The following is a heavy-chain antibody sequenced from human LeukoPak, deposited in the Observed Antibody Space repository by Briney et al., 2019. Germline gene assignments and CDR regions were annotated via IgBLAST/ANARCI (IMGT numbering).Heavy chain of an antibody. D-gene: IGHD1-26*01. V-gene: IGHV3-23*01. CDR2: ISGSGVST. Sequence: PGGSLRLACEASGFTFSTYVVTWVRQAPGKGLEWVSTISGSGVSTYYADSAKGRFTISRDNSKNTLYLQMNSLRAEDTAVYYCAKDFSPLVGAKLGYWGQGTLVTVSS. J-gene: IGHJ4*02. CDR1: GFTFSTYV. CDR3: AKDFSPLVGAKLGY.